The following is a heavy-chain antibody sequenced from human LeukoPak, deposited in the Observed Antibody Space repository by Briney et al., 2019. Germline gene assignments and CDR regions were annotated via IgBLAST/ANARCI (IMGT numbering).Heavy chain of an antibody. CDR1: GGSFSGYY. CDR3: ARAPGTVAIDY. J-gene: IGHJ4*02. V-gene: IGHV4-34*01. Sequence: SETLPLTCAVYGGSFSGYYWSWIRQPPGKGLEWIGEINHSGSTNYNPFLKSRVTISVDTSKNQFSLKVTSLTAADTAVYYCARAPGTVAIDYWGQGTLVTVSS. D-gene: IGHD5-12*01. CDR2: INHSGST.